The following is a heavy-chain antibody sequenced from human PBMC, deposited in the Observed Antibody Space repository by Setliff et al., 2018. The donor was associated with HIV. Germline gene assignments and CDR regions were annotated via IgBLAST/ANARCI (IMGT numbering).Heavy chain of an antibody. Sequence: SETLSLTCSVSGDSFTGYYWNWIRQSAGKGLEWIGRIYTNGATSYNPSLRSRVTMSVDTSKKQLSLRLTSVSAADTAVYYCAKDRGQCFDLWGRGTPVTSPQ. CDR1: GDSFTGYY. J-gene: IGHJ2*01. V-gene: IGHV4-4*07. CDR2: IYTNGAT. CDR3: AKDRGQCFDL. D-gene: IGHD3-10*01.